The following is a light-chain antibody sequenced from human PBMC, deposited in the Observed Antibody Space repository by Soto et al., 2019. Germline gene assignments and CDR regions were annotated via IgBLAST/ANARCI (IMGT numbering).Light chain of an antibody. Sequence: DIQMTQSPSSLSASVGDRVTVTCRASQSISTYLNWYQQRPGRVPKLLIYAASSLPSGVPSRFSGSGSGTDFTLTISSLQPEDFAAYYCQQSFITPLTFGGGTKVEI. CDR1: QSISTY. V-gene: IGKV1-39*01. CDR2: AAS. J-gene: IGKJ4*01. CDR3: QQSFITPLT.